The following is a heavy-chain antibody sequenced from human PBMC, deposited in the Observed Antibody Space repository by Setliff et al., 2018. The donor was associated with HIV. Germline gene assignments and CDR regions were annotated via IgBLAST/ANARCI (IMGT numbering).Heavy chain of an antibody. Sequence: SETLSLTCAVYGGSFSGYYWSWIRQPAGKRLEWIGRIYTSGTTNYNASLKSRVTMSVDMSKNQFSLKLSSVTAADTAVYYCAREDYYYYGMDVWGQGTTVTVSS. J-gene: IGHJ6*02. CDR1: GGSFSGYY. V-gene: IGHV4-4*07. CDR2: IYTSGTT. CDR3: AREDYYYYGMDV.